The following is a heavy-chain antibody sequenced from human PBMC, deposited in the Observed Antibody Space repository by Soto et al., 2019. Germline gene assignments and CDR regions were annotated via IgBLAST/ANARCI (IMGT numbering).Heavy chain of an antibody. V-gene: IGHV4-4*07. Sequence: SETLSLTCIASGGSISGSYWSWIRQPAGKEVEWIGRIYSDGTTNYNPSLKGRGTMSVDTSKKQISLKLPSVTAADTAMYYCARDRGYRSGSFGSWGQGVLVTVLL. CDR1: GGSISGSY. D-gene: IGHD5-18*01. CDR3: ARDRGYRSGSFGS. CDR2: IYSDGTT. J-gene: IGHJ5*02.